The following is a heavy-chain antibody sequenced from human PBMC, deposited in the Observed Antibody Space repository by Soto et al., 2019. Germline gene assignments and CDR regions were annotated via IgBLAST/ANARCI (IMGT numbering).Heavy chain of an antibody. CDR2: IYPGDSDT. J-gene: IGHJ6*02. D-gene: IGHD5-18*01. CDR1: GYSFTSYL. Sequence: GESLKISCKGSGYSFTSYLIGWVRQMPGKGLEWMGIIYPGDSDTRYSPSFQGQVTISADKSISTAYLQWSSLKASDTAMYYCASSNVDTAMVSYYYYVMDVWGQGTTVTVSS. CDR3: ASSNVDTAMVSYYYYVMDV. V-gene: IGHV5-51*01.